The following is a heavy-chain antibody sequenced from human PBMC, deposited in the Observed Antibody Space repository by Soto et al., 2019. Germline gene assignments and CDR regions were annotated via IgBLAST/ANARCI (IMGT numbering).Heavy chain of an antibody. V-gene: IGHV3-9*01. CDR1: GFTFDDYA. CDR2: ISWNSGSI. Sequence: EVQLVESGGGLVQPGRSLRLSCAASGFTFDDYAMHWVRQAPGKGLEWVSGISWNSGSIGYADSVKGRFTISRDNAKNSLYIKWNGVGAGDTALYYCAKDIVSGGYATLGNEGMAVWGQGTTVPVPS. D-gene: IGHD5-12*01. CDR3: AKDIVSGGYATLGNEGMAV. J-gene: IGHJ6*02.